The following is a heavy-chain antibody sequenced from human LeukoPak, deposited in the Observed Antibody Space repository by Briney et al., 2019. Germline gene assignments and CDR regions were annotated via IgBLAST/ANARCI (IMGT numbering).Heavy chain of an antibody. Sequence: PSETLSLTCTVSGGSISSSSYYWGWIRQPPGKGLEWIGSIYYSGSTYYNPSLKSRVTISVDTSKNQFSLKLSSVTAADTAVYYCARDEHDDSRGYYSSCYFDYWGQGTLVTVSS. CDR3: ARDEHDDSRGYYSSCYFDY. D-gene: IGHD3-22*01. J-gene: IGHJ4*02. V-gene: IGHV4-39*07. CDR1: GGSISSSSYY. CDR2: IYYSGST.